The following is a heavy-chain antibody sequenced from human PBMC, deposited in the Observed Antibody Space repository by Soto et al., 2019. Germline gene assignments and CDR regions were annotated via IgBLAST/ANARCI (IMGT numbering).Heavy chain of an antibody. CDR1: GYTFTSYD. Sequence: QVQLVQSGAEVKKPGASVKVSCKASGYTFTSYDINWVRQATGQGLEWMGWMNPNSGNTGYAQKFQGRVTMTRNTXIXXAYMELSSLRAEDTAVYYCATERSGLVGASPGGDYWGQGPLVTVSS. CDR3: ATERSGLVGASPGGDY. D-gene: IGHD1-26*01. V-gene: IGHV1-8*01. CDR2: MNPNSGNT. J-gene: IGHJ4*02.